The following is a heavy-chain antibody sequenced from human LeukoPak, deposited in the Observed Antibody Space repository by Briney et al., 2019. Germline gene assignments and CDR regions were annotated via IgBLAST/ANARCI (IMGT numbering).Heavy chain of an antibody. CDR1: GGSISSDGYY. V-gene: IGHV4-31*03. CDR3: ARDLGYGSGPFDL. J-gene: IGHJ2*01. CDR2: IYYSGST. D-gene: IGHD3-10*01. Sequence: SQTLSLTCTVSGGSISSDGYYWSWIRQHPGKGLEWIGYIYYSGSTHYNPSLKSRVSISVDTSKNQFSLKLSSVTAADTAVYYCARDLGYGSGPFDLWGRGTLVTVSS.